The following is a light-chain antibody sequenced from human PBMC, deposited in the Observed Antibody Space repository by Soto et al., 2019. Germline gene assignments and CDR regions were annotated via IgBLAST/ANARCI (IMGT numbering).Light chain of an antibody. J-gene: IGKJ1*01. CDR1: HSISSY. Sequence: DVQMTQSPSTLSASVGDRVTITCRASHSISSYLTWYQQRPGKAPKLLIYKASTLKSGVPSRFSGSGSGTEFTLIISSLQPDDFATYYCQHYNSYSEAFGQGTKVDIK. CDR3: QHYNSYSEA. CDR2: KAS. V-gene: IGKV1-5*03.